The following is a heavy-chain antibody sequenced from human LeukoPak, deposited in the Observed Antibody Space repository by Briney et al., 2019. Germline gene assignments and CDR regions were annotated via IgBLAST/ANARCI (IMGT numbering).Heavy chain of an antibody. D-gene: IGHD4-17*01. V-gene: IGHV3-7*01. CDR3: ARDEYGDFPPFDY. CDR2: IKQDGSEK. CDR1: GFTFSSYW. Sequence: GGSLRLSCAASGFTFSSYWMSWVRQAPGKGLEWVANIKQDGSEKYYVDSVKGRFTISRDNAKNSLYLQMNSLRAEDTAVYYCARDEYGDFPPFDYWGQGTLVTVSS. J-gene: IGHJ4*02.